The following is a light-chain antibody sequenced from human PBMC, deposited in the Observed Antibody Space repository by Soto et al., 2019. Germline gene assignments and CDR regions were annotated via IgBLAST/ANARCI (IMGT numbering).Light chain of an antibody. J-gene: IGKJ1*01. CDR1: QSIRHY. CDR2: GAF. CDR3: QHHNSYSQT. Sequence: DIQMTQSPPTLSASVGDRVTITCRASQSIRHYLAWYQQIPGKAPKLLIYGAFILQSGVPSRFSGRGSGTEFTLTISSLQPDDFGTYFCQHHNSYSQTFGQGTKVEIK. V-gene: IGKV1-5*01.